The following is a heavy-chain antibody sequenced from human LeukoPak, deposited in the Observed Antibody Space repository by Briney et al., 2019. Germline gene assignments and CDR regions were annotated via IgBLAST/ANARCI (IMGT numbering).Heavy chain of an antibody. CDR2: IYSGGST. D-gene: IGHD3-22*01. V-gene: IGHV3-53*01. Sequence: GGSLRLSCAVSGFTVSYNHMSWVRQAPGKGLEWVSVIYSGGSTYYADSVKGRFTISRDNSKDTLFLQMNSLRAEDTAVYYCARDALGNYDTSGYLGYWGQGTLVTVSS. CDR3: ARDALGNYDTSGYLGY. J-gene: IGHJ4*02. CDR1: GFTVSYNH.